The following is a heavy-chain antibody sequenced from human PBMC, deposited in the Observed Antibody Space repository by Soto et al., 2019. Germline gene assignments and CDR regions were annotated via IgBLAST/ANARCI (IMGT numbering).Heavy chain of an antibody. V-gene: IGHV3-30-3*01. CDR1: GFTFSSYA. D-gene: IGHD5-18*01. CDR3: ARSPIQLWSPEFDY. Sequence: GGSLRLSCAASGFTFSSYAMHWVRQAPGKGLEWVAVISYDGSNKYYADSVKGRFTISRDNSKNTLYLQTNSLRAEDTAVYYCARSPIQLWSPEFDYWGQGTLVTVSS. CDR2: ISYDGSNK. J-gene: IGHJ4*02.